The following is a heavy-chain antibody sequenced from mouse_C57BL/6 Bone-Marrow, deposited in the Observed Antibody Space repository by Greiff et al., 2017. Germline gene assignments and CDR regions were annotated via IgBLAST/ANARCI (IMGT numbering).Heavy chain of an antibody. Sequence: QVQLQQPGAELVKPGASVKLSCKASGYTFTSYWMHWVKQRPGQGLEWIGMIHPNSGSTNYNEKFKSKATLTVEKSSSTAYMQLSSLTSEDSAVYYCAREGYYGQFAYWGQGSLVTVSA. CDR1: GYTFTSYW. V-gene: IGHV1-64*01. D-gene: IGHD1-1*01. J-gene: IGHJ3*01. CDR3: AREGYYGQFAY. CDR2: IHPNSGST.